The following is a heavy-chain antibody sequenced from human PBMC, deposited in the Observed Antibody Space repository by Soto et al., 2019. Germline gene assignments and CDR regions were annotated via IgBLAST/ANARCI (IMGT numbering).Heavy chain of an antibody. V-gene: IGHV4-34*01. D-gene: IGHD6-6*01. Sequence: QVQLQQWGAGLLKPSETLSLTCDVYGGSFCRYCWSWIRQPPGKGLEWIGEINHSGSTNYNPSLKSRVTISVDTSKNQFSLKLSSVTAADTAVYYCARTSRFDYWGQGTLVTVSS. CDR2: INHSGST. J-gene: IGHJ4*02. CDR3: ARTSRFDY. CDR1: GGSFCRYC.